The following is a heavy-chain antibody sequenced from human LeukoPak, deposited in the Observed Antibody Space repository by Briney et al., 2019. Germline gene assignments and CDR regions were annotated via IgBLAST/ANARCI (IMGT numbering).Heavy chain of an antibody. D-gene: IGHD2-15*01. CDR2: IIPILVIA. CDR1: AGTFTSYA. CDR3: ARDRYCSGGSCYSYYYGMDV. V-gene: IGHV1-69*04. Sequence: SVKVSCKASAGTFTSYAISWVRQAPGQGLEWMGRIIPILVIANYAQKFQGRVTITADKSTITAYMELSSLRSEDTAVYYCARDRYCSGGSCYSYYYGMDVWGQGTTVTVSS. J-gene: IGHJ6*02.